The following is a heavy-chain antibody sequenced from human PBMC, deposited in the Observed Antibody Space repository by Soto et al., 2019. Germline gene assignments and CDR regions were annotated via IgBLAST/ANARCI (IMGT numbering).Heavy chain of an antibody. CDR3: ARELASYGMDV. Sequence: ASVKVSCKASGYTFTSYAMHWVRQAPGQRLEWMGWINAGNGNTKYSQTFQGRVTITRDTSASTAYMELSGLRSEDTAVYYCARELASYGMDVWGQGTTVTVS. CDR2: INAGNGNT. D-gene: IGHD1-1*01. V-gene: IGHV1-3*01. J-gene: IGHJ6*02. CDR1: GYTFTSYA.